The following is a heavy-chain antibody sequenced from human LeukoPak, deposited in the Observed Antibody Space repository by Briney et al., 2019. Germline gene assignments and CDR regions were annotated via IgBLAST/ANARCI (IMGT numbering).Heavy chain of an antibody. Sequence: ASVKVSCKASGYTFTGYYMHWVRQAPGQGLEWMGWINPNSGGTNYAQKFQGRVTMTRDTSISTAYMELSRLRSDDTAVYYCAREKRIAAAGTFRFDPWGQGTLVTVSS. CDR3: AREKRIAAAGTFRFDP. J-gene: IGHJ5*02. D-gene: IGHD6-13*01. CDR1: GYTFTGYY. CDR2: INPNSGGT. V-gene: IGHV1-2*02.